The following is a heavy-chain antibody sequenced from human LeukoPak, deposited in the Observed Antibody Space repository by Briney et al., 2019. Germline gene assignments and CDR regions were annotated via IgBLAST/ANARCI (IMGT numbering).Heavy chain of an antibody. V-gene: IGHV3-7*01. CDR2: IKQDGSEK. J-gene: IGHJ4*02. D-gene: IGHD6-6*01. CDR1: GFTFSSYW. Sequence: GGSLRLSCAASGFTFSSYWMSWVRQAPGKGLEWVANIKQDGSEKYYVDSVEGRFTISRDNSKNTLYLQMNSLRAEDTAVYYCARDRYSSSSFDYWGQGTLVTVSS. CDR3: ARDRYSSSSFDY.